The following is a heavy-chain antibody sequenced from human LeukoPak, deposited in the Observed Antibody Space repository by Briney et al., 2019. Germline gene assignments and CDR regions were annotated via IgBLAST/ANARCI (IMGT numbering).Heavy chain of an antibody. CDR1: GFTFRRYG. D-gene: IGHD4-17*01. V-gene: IGHV3-33*06. CDR2: TWYDGSNNKVE. Sequence: QAGGSLRLSCVASGFTFRRYGMHWVRQAPGKGLEWVAVTWYDGSNNKVEYYADSVMGRFTISKDNSKNTLSLQMDSLRAEDTAVYYCAKPLRGVTTYPTLPDYWGRGTLVTVSS. CDR3: AKPLRGVTTYPTLPDY. J-gene: IGHJ4*02.